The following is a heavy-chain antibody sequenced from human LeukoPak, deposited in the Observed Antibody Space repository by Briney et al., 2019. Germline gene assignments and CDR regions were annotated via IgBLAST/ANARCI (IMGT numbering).Heavy chain of an antibody. CDR1: GGSISSYY. CDR3: ARQMGIAVAGKNWFDP. Sequence: SETLSLTCTVSGGSISSYYWSWIRQPPGKGLEWIGYIYYSGSTNYNPSLKSRVTISVDTSKNQFSLKLSSVTAADTAVYYCARQMGIAVAGKNWFDPWGQGTLVTVSS. J-gene: IGHJ5*02. D-gene: IGHD6-13*01. V-gene: IGHV4-59*08. CDR2: IYYSGST.